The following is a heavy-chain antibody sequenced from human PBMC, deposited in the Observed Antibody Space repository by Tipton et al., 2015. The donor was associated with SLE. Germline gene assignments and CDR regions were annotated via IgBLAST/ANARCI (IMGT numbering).Heavy chain of an antibody. J-gene: IGHJ6*03. CDR1: GGSISSSSYY. V-gene: IGHV4-39*07. CDR2: INHSGST. D-gene: IGHD4-23*01. CDR3: ARVPLGGTYYYYYYMDV. Sequence: TLSLTCTVSGGSISSSSYYWGWIRQPPGKGLEWIGEINHSGSTNYNPSLKSRVTISVDTSKNQFSLKLSSVTAADTAVYYCARVPLGGTYYYYYYMDVWGKGTTVTVSS.